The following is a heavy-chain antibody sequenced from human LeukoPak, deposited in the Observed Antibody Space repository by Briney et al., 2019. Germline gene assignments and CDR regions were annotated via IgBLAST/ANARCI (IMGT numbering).Heavy chain of an antibody. CDR2: ISTTSTSI. Sequence: GGSLRLSCEACGFAFSSYSMNWVRQAPGRGPEWVSLISTTSTSIYYADSVKGRFTVSRDNAKNSLYLQMNSLRAEDTAVYYCARGVGTTHFDCWGQGALVTVST. J-gene: IGHJ4*02. D-gene: IGHD1-26*01. CDR1: GFAFSSYS. CDR3: ARGVGTTHFDC. V-gene: IGHV3-21*06.